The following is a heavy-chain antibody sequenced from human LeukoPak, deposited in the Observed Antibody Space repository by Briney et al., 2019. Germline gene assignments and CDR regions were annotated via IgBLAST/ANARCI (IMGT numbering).Heavy chain of an antibody. D-gene: IGHD4-23*01. J-gene: IGHJ4*02. Sequence: RGSLRLSCAASGFSFSSSPMSWVRQTPGKGLEWVSGISSSGGDTPYADSVKGRFTISRDNSRNTLYLQMNSLRVEDTAVYYCAKKNSGLHPFDFWGQGTLVTVSS. CDR1: GFSFSSSP. CDR2: ISSSGGDT. V-gene: IGHV3-23*01. CDR3: AKKNSGLHPFDF.